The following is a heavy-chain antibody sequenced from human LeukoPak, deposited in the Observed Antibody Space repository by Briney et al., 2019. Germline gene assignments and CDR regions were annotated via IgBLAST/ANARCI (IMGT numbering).Heavy chain of an antibody. J-gene: IGHJ4*02. CDR2: IYPGDSDT. CDR3: ARHHLRFLEWFIDY. V-gene: IGHV5-51*01. D-gene: IGHD3-3*01. CDR1: GYSFTSYW. Sequence: GESLKISCKGSGYSFTSYWIGWVRQMPGKGLERMGIIYPGDSDTRYSPSFQGQVTISADKSISTAYLQWSSLKASDTAIYYCARHHLRFLEWFIDYWGQGTLVTVSS.